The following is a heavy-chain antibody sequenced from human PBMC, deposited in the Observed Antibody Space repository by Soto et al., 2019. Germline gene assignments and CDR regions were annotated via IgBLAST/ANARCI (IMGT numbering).Heavy chain of an antibody. V-gene: IGHV3-30-3*01. Sequence: QVQLVESGGGVVQPGRSLRLSCAASGFTFSSYAMHWVRQAPGKGLEWVAVISYDGSNKYYADSVKGRFTISRDNSKNTLYLQMNSLRAEDTAGYYCARGWSYYDYWGQGTLVTVSS. J-gene: IGHJ4*02. D-gene: IGHD3-3*01. CDR2: ISYDGSNK. CDR1: GFTFSSYA. CDR3: ARGWSYYDY.